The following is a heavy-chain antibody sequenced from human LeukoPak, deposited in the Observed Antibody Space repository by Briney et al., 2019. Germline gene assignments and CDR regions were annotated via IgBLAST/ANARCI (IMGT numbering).Heavy chain of an antibody. V-gene: IGHV3-48*04. J-gene: IGHJ6*04. Sequence: GGSLRLSCAASGFIFSSHGMNWVRQALGKGLEWVSYISSSGSTIYYADSVKGRFTISRDNAKNSLYLQMNSLRAEDTAVYYCAELGITMIGGVWGKGTTVTISS. D-gene: IGHD3-10*02. CDR1: GFIFSSHG. CDR3: AELGITMIGGV. CDR2: ISSSGSTI.